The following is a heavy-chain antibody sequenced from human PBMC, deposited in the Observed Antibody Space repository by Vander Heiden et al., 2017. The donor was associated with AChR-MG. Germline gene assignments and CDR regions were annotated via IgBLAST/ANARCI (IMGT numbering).Heavy chain of an antibody. CDR2: IYYSGST. D-gene: IGHD2-15*01. CDR3: ARRAGCSGGSCYAVGAFDI. Sequence: QVQLQESGPGLVKPSQTLSLTCTVPGGSISSGGYYWSWIRQHPGKGLEWIGYIYYSGSTYYNPSLKSRVTISVDTSKNQFSLKLSPVTAADTAVYYCARRAGCSGGSCYAVGAFDIWGQGTMVTVSS. CDR1: GGSISSGGYY. V-gene: IGHV4-31*03. J-gene: IGHJ3*02.